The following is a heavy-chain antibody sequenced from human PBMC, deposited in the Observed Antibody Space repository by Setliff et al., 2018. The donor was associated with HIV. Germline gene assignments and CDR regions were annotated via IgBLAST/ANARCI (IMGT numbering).Heavy chain of an antibody. CDR2: ITGSGRTT. CDR1: GFTFSNYA. CDR3: AKDYVENDY. D-gene: IGHD3-16*01. J-gene: IGHJ4*02. V-gene: IGHV3-23*01. Sequence: GGSLRLSCAASGFTFSNYAMSWVRQAPGKGLEWVSAITGSGRTTYYADSVKGRFTISRDNSKNTLSLQMNSLRAEDTAVYYCAKDYVENDYWGQGTQVTVSS.